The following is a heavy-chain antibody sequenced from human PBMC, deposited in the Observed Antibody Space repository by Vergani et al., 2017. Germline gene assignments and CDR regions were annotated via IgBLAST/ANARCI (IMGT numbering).Heavy chain of an antibody. V-gene: IGHV3-33*01. D-gene: IGHD5-24*01. CDR3: ARETRDTPSSLDY. CDR2: IWYDGSNK. CDR1: GFRFSSYG. Sequence: VQLVESGGGVVQPGRSLRLSCAASGFRFSSYGMNWVRQAPGKGLEWVAVIWYDGSNKYYADSVKGRFTISKDISKNTLYLQMNSLRGDDTAVYYCARETRDTPSSLDYWGQGTLVTVSS. J-gene: IGHJ4*02.